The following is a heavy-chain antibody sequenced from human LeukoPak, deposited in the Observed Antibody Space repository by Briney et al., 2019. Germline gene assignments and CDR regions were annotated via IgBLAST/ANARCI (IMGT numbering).Heavy chain of an antibody. Sequence: GGSLRLSCAASGFTFRNYLMNWVRQAPGKGLEWVSFISSTGGTIYYADSVKGRFTVSRDNGKNSLLLQMNSLRAEDTALNYCARDPAQDSSSWLFDYWGQGTLVTVSS. D-gene: IGHD6-13*01. J-gene: IGHJ4*02. V-gene: IGHV3-48*01. CDR3: ARDPAQDSSSWLFDY. CDR1: GFTFRNYL. CDR2: ISSTGGTI.